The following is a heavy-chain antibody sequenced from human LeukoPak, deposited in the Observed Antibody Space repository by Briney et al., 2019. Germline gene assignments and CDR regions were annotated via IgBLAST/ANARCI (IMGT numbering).Heavy chain of an antibody. J-gene: IGHJ3*02. CDR3: AREAPSLYSSGSYRENHDAFDI. V-gene: IGHV1-46*01. Sequence: ASVKVSCKASGYTFTSYYMHWVRQAPGQGLEWMGIINPSGGSTSYAQKFQGRVTMTRDTSTSTVYMELSSLRSEDTAVYYCAREAPSLYSSGSYRENHDAFDIWGQGTMVTVSS. D-gene: IGHD1-26*01. CDR1: GYTFTSYY. CDR2: INPSGGST.